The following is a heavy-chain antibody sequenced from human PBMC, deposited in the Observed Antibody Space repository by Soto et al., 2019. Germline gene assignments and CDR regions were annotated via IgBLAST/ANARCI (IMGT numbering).Heavy chain of an antibody. D-gene: IGHD3-10*01. J-gene: IGHJ6*02. Sequence: QVQLVQSGAEVKKPGSSVKVSCKASGGTFSSYAISWVRQAPGLGLGWMGGIITIFGTANYAQKFQGRVTITADKSTSTDYMELRSLRSEDTAVYYCASRNGSGSYYYYYGMDVWGQGTTVTVSS. CDR1: GGTFSSYA. CDR2: IITIFGTA. CDR3: ASRNGSGSYYYYYGMDV. V-gene: IGHV1-69*06.